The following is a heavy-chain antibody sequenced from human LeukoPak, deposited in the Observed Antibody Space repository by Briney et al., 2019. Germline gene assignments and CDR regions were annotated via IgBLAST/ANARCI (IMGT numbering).Heavy chain of an antibody. CDR1: GGSISSYY. D-gene: IGHD3-10*01. Sequence: SETLSLTCTVSGGSISSYYWSWIRQPPGKGLEWIGYIYYSGSTNYNPSLKSRVTISVDTSNNQFSLKLSSVTAADTAVYYCARLIWFGELGNWFDPWGQGTLVTVSS. CDR3: ARLIWFGELGNWFDP. J-gene: IGHJ5*02. CDR2: IYYSGST. V-gene: IGHV4-59*01.